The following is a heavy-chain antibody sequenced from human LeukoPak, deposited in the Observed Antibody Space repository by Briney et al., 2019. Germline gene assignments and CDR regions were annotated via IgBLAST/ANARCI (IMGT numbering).Heavy chain of an antibody. V-gene: IGHV3-73*01. Sequence: PGGSLRLSCAASGVTFSGSAMHWVRQASGKGLEWVGRIRSKANSYATAYAASVKGRFTISRDDSKNTAYLQMNSLKTEDTAVYYCTLILATASDTDYWGQGTLVTVSS. D-gene: IGHD2-21*02. CDR1: GVTFSGSA. CDR2: IRSKANSYAT. J-gene: IGHJ4*02. CDR3: TLILATASDTDY.